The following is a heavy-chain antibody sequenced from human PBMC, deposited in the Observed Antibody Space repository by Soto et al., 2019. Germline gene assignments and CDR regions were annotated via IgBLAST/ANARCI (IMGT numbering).Heavy chain of an antibody. CDR2: ISRSSTYI. V-gene: IGHV3-21*01. CDR3: ARGVLPISSTSWFDP. J-gene: IGHJ5*02. CDR1: GFPFSTSN. Sequence: EVQLVESGGGLVNPGGSLRLSCVVSGFPFSTSNMNWVRQAPGKGLEWVSFISRSSTYIYYADSMKGRFTISRDDAENSLFLQMNSLRAEDTAVYYCARGVLPISSTSWFDPWGQGTLVTVSS. D-gene: IGHD3-16*01.